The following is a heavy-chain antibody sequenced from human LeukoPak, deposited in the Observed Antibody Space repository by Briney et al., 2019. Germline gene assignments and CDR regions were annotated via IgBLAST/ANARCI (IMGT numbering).Heavy chain of an antibody. CDR1: GYTFTGYY. J-gene: IGHJ4*02. Sequence: ASVKVSCKASGYTFTGYYMHWVRQAPGQGLEWMGWINPNSGGTNYAQKFQGRVTMTRDTSISTAYMELNRLRSDDTAVYYCARARYDFWSGHYRPYRRDFDYWGQGTLVTVSS. CDR3: ARARYDFWSGHYRPYRRDFDY. D-gene: IGHD3-3*01. CDR2: INPNSGGT. V-gene: IGHV1-2*02.